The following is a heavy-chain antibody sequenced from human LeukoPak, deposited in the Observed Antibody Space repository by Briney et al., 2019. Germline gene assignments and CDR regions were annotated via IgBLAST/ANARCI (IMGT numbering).Heavy chain of an antibody. J-gene: IGHJ5*02. CDR1: GGPFSGYY. D-gene: IGHD2-2*01. CDR3: ARLYRRGRYCSSTSCYHWFDP. Sequence: SETLSLTCAVYGGPFSGYYWSWIRQPPGKGLEWSGEINHSGSTNYNPSLKSRVTISVDTSKNQFSLKLSSVTAADTAVYYCARLYRRGRYCSSTSCYHWFDPWGQGTLVTVSS. CDR2: INHSGST. V-gene: IGHV4-34*01.